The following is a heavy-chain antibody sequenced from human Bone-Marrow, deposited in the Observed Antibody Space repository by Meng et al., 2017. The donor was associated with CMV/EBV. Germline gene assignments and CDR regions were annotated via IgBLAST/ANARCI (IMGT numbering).Heavy chain of an antibody. D-gene: IGHD6-19*01. CDR3: HKIAVAQRGGFDY. Sequence: GESLKISCATSGFTFSNAWMSWVRQAPGKGLEWVGRIKSKTDGGTTDYAAPVKGRFTISRDDSKNTLYLQMNSLKTEDKAVYYCHKIAVAQRGGFDYWGQGTLVTVSS. CDR2: IKSKTDGGTT. V-gene: IGHV3-15*01. J-gene: IGHJ4*02. CDR1: GFTFSNAW.